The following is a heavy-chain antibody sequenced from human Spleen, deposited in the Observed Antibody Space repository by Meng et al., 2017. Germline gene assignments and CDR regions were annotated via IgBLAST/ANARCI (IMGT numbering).Heavy chain of an antibody. Sequence: GESLKISCAASGFTFSNYSMNWVRQAPGKGLEWVSSISSSSSYIYYADSVKGRFTISRDNAMNTLYLQMNSLRAEDTAVYYCARAPEGPAAFDIWGQGTMVTVSS. V-gene: IGHV3-21*01. CDR1: GFTFSNYS. J-gene: IGHJ3*02. CDR3: ARAPEGPAAFDI. CDR2: ISSSSSYI.